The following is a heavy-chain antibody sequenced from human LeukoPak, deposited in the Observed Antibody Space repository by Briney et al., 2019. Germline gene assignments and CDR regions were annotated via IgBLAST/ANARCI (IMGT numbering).Heavy chain of an antibody. Sequence: PGRSLRLSCAASGFTVSSNYMSWVRQAPGKGLEWGSLIYSGGSTSYSDSVKGRFTFYRDNSKNTLYLQMNSLRAEDTAVYYCARDRVNWNDVGGLFDYWGQGTLVTVSS. J-gene: IGHJ4*02. V-gene: IGHV3-53*01. CDR3: ARDRVNWNDVGGLFDY. CDR1: GFTVSSNY. CDR2: IYSGGST. D-gene: IGHD1-1*01.